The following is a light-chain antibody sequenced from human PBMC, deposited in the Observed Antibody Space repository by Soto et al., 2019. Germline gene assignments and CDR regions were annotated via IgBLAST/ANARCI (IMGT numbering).Light chain of an antibody. CDR1: QSVSSD. J-gene: IGKJ5*01. CDR3: QQRSNWPIT. Sequence: EMVMTQFPATLSVSPGERATLSCRASQSVSSDLAWYQQKPGQAPRLLIYGASNRATGIPDRFSGSGSGTDFTLTISSLEPEDFAVYYCQQRSNWPITFGQGTRLEI. V-gene: IGKV3-11*01. CDR2: GAS.